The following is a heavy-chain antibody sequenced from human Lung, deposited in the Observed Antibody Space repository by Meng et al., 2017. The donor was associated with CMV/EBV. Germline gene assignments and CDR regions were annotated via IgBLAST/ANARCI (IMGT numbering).Heavy chain of an antibody. CDR3: ARDPPRPGYNFDS. J-gene: IGHJ4*02. D-gene: IGHD5-18*01. V-gene: IGHV3-74*01. CDR1: GFTFSGYW. CDR2: IKSDDSSI. Sequence: SXAASGFTFSGYWMHWVRQAPGKGLVWVSRIKSDDSSISYADSVKGRFTISRDNAKNTLYLQMNSLGDEDTAVYYCARDPPRPGYNFDSWGQGTLVTVSS.